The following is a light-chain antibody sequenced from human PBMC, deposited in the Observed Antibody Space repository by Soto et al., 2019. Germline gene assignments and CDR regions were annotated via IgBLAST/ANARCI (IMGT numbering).Light chain of an antibody. Sequence: QPVLTQSPSASASLGASVKLTCTLSSGHSSYAIAWHQQQPEKGPRYLMKLNSDGSHSKGDGIPDRFSGSSSGAERYLTISSLQSEDEADYYCQTWGTGIRVFGGGTQLTVL. CDR1: SGHSSYA. CDR2: LNSDGSH. V-gene: IGLV4-69*01. J-gene: IGLJ2*01. CDR3: QTWGTGIRV.